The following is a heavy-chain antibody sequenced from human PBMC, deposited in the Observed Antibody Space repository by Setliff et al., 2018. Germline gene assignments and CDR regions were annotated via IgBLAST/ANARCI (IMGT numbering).Heavy chain of an antibody. Sequence: GESLTISCAASGFIFSFHSMNWVRQAPGKGLEWVSYISSSSSTIYYADSVKGRFTISRDNAKNSLYLQMNSLRAEDTAVYYCARGGVGFRFYYAYMDVWGKGTTVTVSS. J-gene: IGHJ6*03. D-gene: IGHD3-10*01. V-gene: IGHV3-48*01. CDR3: ARGGVGFRFYYAYMDV. CDR1: GFIFSFHS. CDR2: ISSSSSTI.